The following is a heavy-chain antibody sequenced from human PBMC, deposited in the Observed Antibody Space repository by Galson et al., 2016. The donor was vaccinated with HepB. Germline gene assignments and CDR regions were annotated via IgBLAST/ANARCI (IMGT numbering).Heavy chain of an antibody. CDR3: ARGRYGSGHFDY. CDR1: GGSVSSGGYY. Sequence: TLSLTCTVSGGSVSSGGYYWSWIRQHPGKGLEWIGYIYYSGSTYYNPSLKSRVTISVDTSKNQFSLKLSSVTAADTAVYYCARGRYGSGHFDYWGQGTLVTVSS. J-gene: IGHJ4*02. CDR2: IYYSGST. D-gene: IGHD3-10*01. V-gene: IGHV4-31*03.